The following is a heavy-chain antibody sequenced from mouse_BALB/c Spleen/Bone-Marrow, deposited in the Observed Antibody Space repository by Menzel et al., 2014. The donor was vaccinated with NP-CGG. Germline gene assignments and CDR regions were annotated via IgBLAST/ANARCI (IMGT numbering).Heavy chain of an antibody. CDR3: ARYRLGTYFDY. CDR1: GFNIKDTY. V-gene: IGHV14-3*02. J-gene: IGHJ2*01. CDR2: IDPANGNT. Sequence: VQLQQSGAEPVKPGASVKLSCTASGFNIKDTYMHWVKQRPEQGLEWIGRIDPANGNTKYDPKFQGKATITADTSSNTAYLQLSSLTSEDTAVYYYARYRLGTYFDYWGQGTTLTVSS. D-gene: IGHD2-14*01.